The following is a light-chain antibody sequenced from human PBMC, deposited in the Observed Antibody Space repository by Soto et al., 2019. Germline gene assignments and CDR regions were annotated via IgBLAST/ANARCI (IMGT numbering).Light chain of an antibody. Sequence: EIVLTQSPATLPSSPGERTTLSCRASQSVSSYLAEYQQKPCQAPRLLIYDASTGATGIPPSFSGSGSGTDFPRTISSLEPEGFEVYYCQQRSSWFTVGGVNKVVIK. CDR2: DAS. J-gene: IGKJ4*01. CDR3: QQRSSWFT. CDR1: QSVSSY. V-gene: IGKV3-11*01.